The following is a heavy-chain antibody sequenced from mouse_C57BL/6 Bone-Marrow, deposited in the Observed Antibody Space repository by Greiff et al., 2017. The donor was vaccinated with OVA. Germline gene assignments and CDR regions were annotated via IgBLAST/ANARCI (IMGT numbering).Heavy chain of an antibody. D-gene: IGHD3-2*02. CDR3: ARPGSSGYFPVAY. CDR1: GYTFTSYW. CDR2: IYPGSGSN. Sequence: VQLQQPGAELVKPGASVKMSCKASGYTFTSYWITWVKQRPGQGLEWIGVIYPGSGSNNYNEKFKSKATLTVDTSSSTAYMQLSSLTSEDTAVYYSARPGSSGYFPVAYWGQGTLVTVSA. J-gene: IGHJ3*01. V-gene: IGHV1-55*01.